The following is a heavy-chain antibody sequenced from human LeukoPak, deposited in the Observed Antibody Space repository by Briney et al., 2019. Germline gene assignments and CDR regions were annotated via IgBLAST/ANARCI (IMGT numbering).Heavy chain of an antibody. Sequence: ASVKVSCKATGYTFTNYGISWVRQAPGQGLEWMGWISAYNGNTNYAQKFQGRVTMNTDTSTNTAYMELRSLRPDDTAMYYCERDDDDSGNQPYYVMDVWGQGTTVTVSS. CDR3: ERDDDDSGNQPYYVMDV. J-gene: IGHJ6*02. CDR1: GYTFTNYG. D-gene: IGHD3-22*01. V-gene: IGHV1-18*01. CDR2: ISAYNGNT.